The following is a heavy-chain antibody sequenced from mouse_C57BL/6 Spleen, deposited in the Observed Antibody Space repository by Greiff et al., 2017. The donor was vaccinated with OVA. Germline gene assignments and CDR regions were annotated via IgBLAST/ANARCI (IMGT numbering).Heavy chain of an antibody. J-gene: IGHJ3*01. D-gene: IGHD1-1*01. V-gene: IGHV1-61*01. CDR3: AREDYYYGSSYKFAY. CDR2: LYPSDSET. CDR1: GYTFTSYW. Sequence: QVPLQQPGAELVRPWSSVKLSCKASGYTFTSYWMDWVKQRPGQGLEWIGNLYPSDSETHYNQKFKDKSTLTVDKSSSTAYMQLSSLTSEDSAVYYCAREDYYYGSSYKFAYWGQGTLVTVSA.